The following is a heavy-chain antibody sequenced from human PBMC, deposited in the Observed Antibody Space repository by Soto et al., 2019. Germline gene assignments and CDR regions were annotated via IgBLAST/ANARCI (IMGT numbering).Heavy chain of an antibody. Sequence: QVQLVQSGAEVKKADSSVKVSCKTSGGTLSTNAISWVRQAPGQGLEWMGAIIPMFGSPKYAQKFQGRVTITADNPTSTIYMEMISLTSADTAVYYCARGGFVAGLYNALDAWGQGTTVAVSS. CDR1: GGTLSTNA. D-gene: IGHD6-19*01. J-gene: IGHJ6*02. V-gene: IGHV1-69*06. CDR2: IIPMFGSP. CDR3: ARGGFVAGLYNALDA.